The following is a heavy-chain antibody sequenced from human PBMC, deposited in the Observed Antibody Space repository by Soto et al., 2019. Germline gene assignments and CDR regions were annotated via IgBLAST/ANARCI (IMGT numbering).Heavy chain of an antibody. CDR2: ISYDGNTL. Sequence: QVQLVESGGGVVQPGGSLRLSCAASGFTFSRYGMHWVRRAPGKGLEWLAIISYDGNTLYYADSVKGRFTISRDNPKNTLSLQLNSLIAEDTAVYYCAKDADKSYNWLDLWGQGSLVTVAS. CDR1: GFTFSRYG. CDR3: AKDADKSYNWLDL. D-gene: IGHD3-16*02. V-gene: IGHV3-30*18. J-gene: IGHJ5*02.